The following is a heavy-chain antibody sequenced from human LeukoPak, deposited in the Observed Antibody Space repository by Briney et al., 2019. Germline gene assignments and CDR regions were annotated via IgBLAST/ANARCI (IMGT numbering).Heavy chain of an antibody. V-gene: IGHV4-34*01. CDR1: GGSFRGYY. J-gene: IGHJ4*02. CDR3: ARRKWLRLRGVFDY. Sequence: SETLSLTCAVYGGSFRGYYWSWIRQPPGKGLEWIGEINHSGSTNYNPSLKSRVTISVDTSKNQFSLKLSSVTAADTAVYYCARRKWLRLRGVFDYWGQGTLVTVSS. CDR2: INHSGST. D-gene: IGHD5-12*01.